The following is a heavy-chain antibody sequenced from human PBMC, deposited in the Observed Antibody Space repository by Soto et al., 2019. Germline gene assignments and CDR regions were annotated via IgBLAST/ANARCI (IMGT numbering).Heavy chain of an antibody. V-gene: IGHV3-30*18. J-gene: IGHJ4*02. Sequence: GGSLRLSCAASGFTFSSYGMHWGRQAPGKGVEWGGVISYDGSNKYYADSVKGRFTISRDNSKNTLYLQMNSLRAEDTAVYYCAKDAELVLAPYSSGWYPASFLDYWGQGTLVTVSS. CDR2: ISYDGSNK. D-gene: IGHD6-19*01. CDR3: AKDAELVLAPYSSGWYPASFLDY. CDR1: GFTFSSYG.